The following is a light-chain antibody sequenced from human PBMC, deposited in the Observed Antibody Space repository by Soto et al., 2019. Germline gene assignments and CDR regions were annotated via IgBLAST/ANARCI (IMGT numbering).Light chain of an antibody. V-gene: IGLV1-40*01. CDR2: GNS. J-gene: IGLJ2*01. Sequence: QSVLTQPPSVSGAPGQRVTISCTGSSSNIGAGYDVHWYQQLPGTAPKVLIYGNSNRPSGVPDRFSGYKSGTSASLAITGLQAEEEADYYCQSYDSSLNGVVFGGGTKLTVL. CDR3: QSYDSSLNGVV. CDR1: SSNIGAGYD.